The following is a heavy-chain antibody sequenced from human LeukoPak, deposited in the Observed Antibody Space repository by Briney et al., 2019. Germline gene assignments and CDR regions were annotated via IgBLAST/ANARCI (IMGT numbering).Heavy chain of an antibody. CDR3: ARAGVIAALGY. J-gene: IGHJ4*02. CDR2: IKQDGSEK. V-gene: IGHV3-7*01. Sequence: GGSLRLSCAASGFTFSSYWMSWVRQAPGKGLEWVANIKQDGSEKYYVDSVKGRFTISRDNAKNSLYLQMNSLRAKDTAVYYCARAGVIAALGYWGQGTLVTVSS. D-gene: IGHD6-6*01. CDR1: GFTFSSYW.